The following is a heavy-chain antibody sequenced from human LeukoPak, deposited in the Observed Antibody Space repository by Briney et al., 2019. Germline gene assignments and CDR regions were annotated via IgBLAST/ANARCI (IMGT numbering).Heavy chain of an antibody. CDR1: GFTFSDYG. J-gene: IGHJ4*02. CDR3: AKDGNFRVPGED. D-gene: IGHD3-10*01. V-gene: IGHV3-30*02. CDR2: IRYDASNQ. Sequence: GGSLRLSCAASGFTFSDYGMHWVRQAPGKGLEWVAFIRYDASNQYYADSVKGRFTISRDNSKNTLFLQMNSLRVEDTAIYYCAKDGNFRVPGEDWGQGTLVTVSS.